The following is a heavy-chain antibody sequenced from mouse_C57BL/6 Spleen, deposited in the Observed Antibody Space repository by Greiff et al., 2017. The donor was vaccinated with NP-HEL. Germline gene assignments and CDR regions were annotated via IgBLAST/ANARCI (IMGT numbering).Heavy chain of an antibody. V-gene: IGHV5-17*01. Sequence: EVQGVESGGGLVKPGGSLKLSCAASGFTFSDYGMHWVRQAPEKGLEWVAYISSGSSTIYYADTVKGRFTISRDNAKNTLFLQMTSLRSEDTAMYYCAKEIYYYGSSYFDYWGQGTTLTVSS. D-gene: IGHD1-1*01. CDR1: GFTFSDYG. CDR2: ISSGSSTI. CDR3: AKEIYYYGSSYFDY. J-gene: IGHJ2*01.